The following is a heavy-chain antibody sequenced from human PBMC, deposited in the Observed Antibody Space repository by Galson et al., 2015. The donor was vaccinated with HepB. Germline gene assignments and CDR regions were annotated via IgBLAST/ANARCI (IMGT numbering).Heavy chain of an antibody. D-gene: IGHD2-15*01. J-gene: IGHJ6*02. CDR3: AKDGYCSGGSCYSESDYYYGMDV. CDR2: ISWDVGST. Sequence: SLRLSCAASGFTFDDYAMHWVRQAPGKGLEWVSLISWDVGSTYYADSVKGRFTISRDNSKNSLYLQMNSLRAEDTALYYCAKDGYCSGGSCYSESDYYYGMDVWGQGTTVTVSS. V-gene: IGHV3-43D*04. CDR1: GFTFDDYA.